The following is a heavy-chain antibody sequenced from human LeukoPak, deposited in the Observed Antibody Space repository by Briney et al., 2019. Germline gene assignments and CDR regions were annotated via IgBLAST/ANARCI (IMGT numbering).Heavy chain of an antibody. Sequence: GGSLRLSCAASGFTFSNYWMTWVRQAPGKGLEWVANIKEDGSEKYYVDSVEGRFTISRDNAENSLYLQMNSLRAGDTAVYYCARGGQYHYWGQGTLVTVSS. D-gene: IGHD1-26*01. J-gene: IGHJ4*02. CDR2: IKEDGSEK. V-gene: IGHV3-7*01. CDR3: ARGGQYHY. CDR1: GFTFSNYW.